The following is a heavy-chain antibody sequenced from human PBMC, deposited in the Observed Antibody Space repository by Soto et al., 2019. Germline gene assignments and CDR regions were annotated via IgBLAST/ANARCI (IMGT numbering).Heavy chain of an antibody. V-gene: IGHV3-30*18. Sequence: PGGSLRLSWAASGFTFSSYGMHWVRQAPGKGLEWVAVISYDGSNKYYADSVKGRFTISRDNSKNTLYLKMNSLRPEDTAVYYCAKDQSVATIKGNGMDVWGQGTTVTVSS. CDR2: ISYDGSNK. CDR1: GFTFSSYG. CDR3: AKDQSVATIKGNGMDV. J-gene: IGHJ6*02. D-gene: IGHD5-12*01.